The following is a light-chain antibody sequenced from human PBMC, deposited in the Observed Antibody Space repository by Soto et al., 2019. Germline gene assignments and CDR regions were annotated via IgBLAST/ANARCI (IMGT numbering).Light chain of an antibody. Sequence: EIVLTQSPGTLSLSPGERATLSCRASQSVSSSYLAWYQQKPGQAPRLLIYGASSRATGIPDRFSGSGSGTDFTLTISRLEPEDFGVYYCQQCGSSPLTFGGGTKVEIK. CDR3: QQCGSSPLT. V-gene: IGKV3-20*01. CDR1: QSVSSSY. CDR2: GAS. J-gene: IGKJ4*01.